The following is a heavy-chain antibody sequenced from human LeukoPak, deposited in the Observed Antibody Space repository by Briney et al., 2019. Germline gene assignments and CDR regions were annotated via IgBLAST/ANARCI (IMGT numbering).Heavy chain of an antibody. J-gene: IGHJ4*02. Sequence: SVKVSCKASGGTFSSYAISWVRQAPGQGLEWMGGIIPIFDTANYAQKFQGRVTITADESTSTAYMELSSLRSEDTAVYYCARNERYGDTRLYHFDYWGQGTLVTVSS. CDR1: GGTFSSYA. CDR3: ARNERYGDTRLYHFDY. D-gene: IGHD4-17*01. CDR2: IIPIFDTA. V-gene: IGHV1-69*13.